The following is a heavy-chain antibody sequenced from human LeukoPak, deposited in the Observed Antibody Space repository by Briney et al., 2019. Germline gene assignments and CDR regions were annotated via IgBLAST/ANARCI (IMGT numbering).Heavy chain of an antibody. CDR1: GGSISSYY. CDR2: IYYSGST. Sequence: SETLSLTCTVSGGSISSYYWSWIRQPPGKGLEWIGFIYYSGSTNYNPSLKSRVTISVDTSKNQFSLKLSSVTAADTAEYYCARPSLDYGGIDAFDFWGQGTLVTVSS. V-gene: IGHV4-59*08. J-gene: IGHJ3*01. CDR3: ARPSLDYGGIDAFDF. D-gene: IGHD4-23*01.